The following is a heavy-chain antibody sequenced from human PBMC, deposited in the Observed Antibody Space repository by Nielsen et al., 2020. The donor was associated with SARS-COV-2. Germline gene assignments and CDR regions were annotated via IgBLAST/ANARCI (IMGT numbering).Heavy chain of an antibody. Sequence: ASVKVSCKASGYTFTSYDINWVRQATGQGLEWMGWMNPNSGNTGYAQKFQGRLTMTGDTSTSTVYMELSSLTSEDTAVFFCARGSTLGSLGYIALDVWGHGTTVTVSS. CDR3: ARGSTLGSLGYIALDV. J-gene: IGHJ6*02. D-gene: IGHD5-24*01. V-gene: IGHV1-8*01. CDR1: GYTFTSYD. CDR2: MNPNSGNT.